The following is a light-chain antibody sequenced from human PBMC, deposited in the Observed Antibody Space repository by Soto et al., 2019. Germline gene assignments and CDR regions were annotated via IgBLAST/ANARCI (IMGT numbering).Light chain of an antibody. J-gene: IGKJ2*01. CDR1: QSVISN. CDR2: AGS. V-gene: IGKV3-15*01. CDR3: QQYDDWPPMYT. Sequence: EIVVTQYPATLSVSPGERANLSCRASQSVISNLAWYQQKHGRAPRLLIYAGSTRATGVPARFSGSGSGTELTLTISSLQSEDCAVYYCQQYDDWPPMYTVGQGTKVEIK.